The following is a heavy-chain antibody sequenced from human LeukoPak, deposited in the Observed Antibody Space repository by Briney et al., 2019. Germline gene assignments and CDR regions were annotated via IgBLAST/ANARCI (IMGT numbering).Heavy chain of an antibody. CDR3: ARGDYYGSGNYYKKTVDF. CDR1: GYTFTSYG. J-gene: IGHJ4*02. D-gene: IGHD3-10*01. Sequence: ASVEVSCKASGYTFTSYGISWVRQAPGQGLEWMGWISAYNGNTNYAQKLQGRVTMTTDTSTSTAYMELRSLRSDDTAVYFCARGDYYGSGNYYKKTVDFWGQGTLVTVSS. V-gene: IGHV1-18*01. CDR2: ISAYNGNT.